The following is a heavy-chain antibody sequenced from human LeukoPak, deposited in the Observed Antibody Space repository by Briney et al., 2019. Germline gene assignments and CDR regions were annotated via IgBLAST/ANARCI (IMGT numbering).Heavy chain of an antibody. CDR1: GFTFSSYW. D-gene: IGHD5-12*01. CDR3: ARGDIVATTERLFDY. V-gene: IGHV3-7*01. J-gene: IGHJ4*02. CDR2: IKQDGSEK. Sequence: GGSLRLSCAASGFTFSSYWMSWVRQAPGKGLEWVANIKQDGSEKYYVDSVKGRFTISRDNAKSSLYLQMNSLRAEDTAVYYCARGDIVATTERLFDYWGQGTLVTVSS.